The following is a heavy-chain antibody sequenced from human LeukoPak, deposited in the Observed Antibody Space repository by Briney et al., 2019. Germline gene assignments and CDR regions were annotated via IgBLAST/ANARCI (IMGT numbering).Heavy chain of an antibody. CDR1: GGTFSSYA. Sequence: SVKVSCKASGGTFSSYAISWVRQAPGQGLEWMGGIIPIFGTANYAQKFQGRVTITADESTSTAYMELSSLRSEATAVYYCARGYSSSWYVGPAEYFQHWGQGTLVTVSS. CDR2: IIPIFGTA. V-gene: IGHV1-69*01. D-gene: IGHD6-13*01. CDR3: ARGYSSSWYVGPAEYFQH. J-gene: IGHJ1*01.